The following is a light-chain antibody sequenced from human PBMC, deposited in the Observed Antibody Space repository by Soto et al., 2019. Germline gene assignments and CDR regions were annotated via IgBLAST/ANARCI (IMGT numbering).Light chain of an antibody. Sequence: EIVMTQSPATLSVSPGERATLSCRASQSVSSNLAWYQQKPGQAPRLLIYGASTRATGIPDRFSGSGSGTEFTLTISRLQSEDFAVYYCQQYNNWPPMAFGQGTKVELQ. CDR3: QQYNNWPPMA. CDR2: GAS. J-gene: IGKJ1*01. V-gene: IGKV3-15*01. CDR1: QSVSSN.